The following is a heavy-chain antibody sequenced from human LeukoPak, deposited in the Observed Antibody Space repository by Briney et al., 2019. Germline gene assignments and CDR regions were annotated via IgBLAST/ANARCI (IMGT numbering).Heavy chain of an antibody. CDR1: GGSISSSSYY. CDR3: AGSTYDNWFDP. CDR2: IYHSGST. V-gene: IGHV4-39*01. D-gene: IGHD2-8*01. Sequence: SETLSLTCTVSGGSISSSSYYCGWIRQPPGKGLEWIGSIYHSGSTYYNPSLKSRVTLSVETSKNQFSLKLSSVTAADTAVYYGAGSTYDNWFDPWGQRTLVTASS. J-gene: IGHJ5*02.